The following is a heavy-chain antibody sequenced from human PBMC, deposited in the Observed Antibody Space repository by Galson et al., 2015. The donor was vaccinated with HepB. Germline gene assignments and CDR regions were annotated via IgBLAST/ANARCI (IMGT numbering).Heavy chain of an antibody. D-gene: IGHD3-10*01. CDR3: AREVGELLSVDLDY. Sequence: SVKVSCKASGYTFTSYAMNWVRQAPGQGLEWMGWINTNTGNPTYAQCFTGRFVFSLDTSVSTAYLQISSLKAEDTAVYYCAREVGELLSVDLDYWGQGTLVTVSS. J-gene: IGHJ4*02. V-gene: IGHV7-4-1*02. CDR2: INTNTGNP. CDR1: GYTFTSYA.